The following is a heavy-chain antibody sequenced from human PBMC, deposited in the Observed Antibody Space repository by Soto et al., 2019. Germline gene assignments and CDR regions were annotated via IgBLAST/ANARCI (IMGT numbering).Heavy chain of an antibody. CDR2: IDYTGGTT. CDR1: GFTFSILA. Sequence: GGSLRLSCAASGFTFSILAMGWVRQAPGKGLEWVSVIDYTGGTTYYTDSVKGRFIISRDNSKKMLYLQMNSLRAEDTAVYYCAKYASRTSGWYYFDYWGQGALVTVS. CDR3: AKYASRTSGWYYFDY. J-gene: IGHJ4*02. D-gene: IGHD6-19*01. V-gene: IGHV3-23*01.